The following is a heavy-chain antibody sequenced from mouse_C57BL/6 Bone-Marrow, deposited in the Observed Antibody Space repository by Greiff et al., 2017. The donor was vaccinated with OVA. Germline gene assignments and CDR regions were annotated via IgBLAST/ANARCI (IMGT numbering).Heavy chain of an antibody. V-gene: IGHV5-6*02. CDR2: ISSGGSYT. CDR3: ARHNGIYYYGSSGTY. J-gene: IGHJ3*01. CDR1: GFTFSSYG. D-gene: IGHD1-1*01. Sequence: EVKLVESGGDLVKPGGSLKLSCAASGFTFSSYGMSWVRQTPDKRLEWVATISSGGSYTYYPDSVKGRFTISRDNAKNTLYLQLSSLKSEDTAMYDCARHNGIYYYGSSGTYWGQGTLVTVSA.